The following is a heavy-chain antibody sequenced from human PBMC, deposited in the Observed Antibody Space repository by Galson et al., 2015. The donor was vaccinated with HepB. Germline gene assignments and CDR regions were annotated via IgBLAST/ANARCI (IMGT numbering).Heavy chain of an antibody. J-gene: IGHJ4*02. D-gene: IGHD3-10*01. V-gene: IGHV3-33*01. CDR1: GFTFSSYA. CDR3: ARDYWLGESLDY. CDR2: IWNDGSKR. Sequence: SLRLSCAASGFTFSSYAMHWVRQAPGEGLEWVALIWNDGSKRYYAESVRGRFTVSRDNSNNTLSLQMNSLRVDDTAVYYCARDYWLGESLDYWGQGTLVTVSS.